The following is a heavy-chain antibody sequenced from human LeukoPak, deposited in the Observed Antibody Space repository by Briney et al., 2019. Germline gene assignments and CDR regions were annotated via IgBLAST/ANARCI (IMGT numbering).Heavy chain of an antibody. CDR1: GYSISSGYY. CDR2: IYHSGST. CDR3: AREGPHYYDSRRDY. J-gene: IGHJ4*02. V-gene: IGHV4-38-2*02. Sequence: SETLSLTCSFSGYSISSGYYWGWIRQPPGQGLEWIGNIYHSGSTYYNPSLKSRVTISVDTSKNQFSLKLSSVTAADTAVYYCAREGPHYYDSRRDYWGQGTLVTVSS. D-gene: IGHD3-22*01.